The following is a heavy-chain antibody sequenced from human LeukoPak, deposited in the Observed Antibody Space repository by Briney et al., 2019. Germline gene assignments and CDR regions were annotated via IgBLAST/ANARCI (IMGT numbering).Heavy chain of an antibody. CDR1: GFSFTTYW. V-gene: IGHV5-51*01. Sequence: GASLKISCKGSGFSFTTYWIGWVRRLPGKGLEWMGIIYPGDSDTRYSPTFQGRITISADKSITTAYLQWSSLKASDTAMYYCARHGAGWNGDDYYFDYWGQGTLVTVSS. CDR3: ARHGAGWNGDDYYFDY. J-gene: IGHJ4*02. CDR2: IYPGDSDT. D-gene: IGHD1-1*01.